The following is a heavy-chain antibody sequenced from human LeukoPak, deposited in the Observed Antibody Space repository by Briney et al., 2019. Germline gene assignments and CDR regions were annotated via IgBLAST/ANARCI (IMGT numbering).Heavy chain of an antibody. CDR1: GGSFSGYY. Sequence: PSETLSLTCAVYGGSFSGYYWSWIRQPPGKGLEWIGEINHSGSTNYNPSLKSRVTISVDTSKNQFSLKLSSVTAADTAVYYCARGRDCGGDCYSHFDYWGQGTLVTVSS. CDR2: INHSGST. J-gene: IGHJ4*02. D-gene: IGHD2-21*02. CDR3: ARGRDCGGDCYSHFDY. V-gene: IGHV4-34*01.